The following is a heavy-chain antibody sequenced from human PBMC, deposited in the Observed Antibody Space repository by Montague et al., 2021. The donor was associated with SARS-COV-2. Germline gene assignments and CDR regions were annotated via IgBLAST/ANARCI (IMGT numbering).Heavy chain of an antibody. CDR3: ARVGGGRTFYY. CDR1: GDSVSSTTYY. V-gene: IGHV4-39*07. D-gene: IGHD3-16*01. Sequence: SETLSLTCTVSGDSVSSTTYYWAWIRQPPGKGLEYIGTIYYSGNSYYNPSLKSRVAMSVDTSKNQFSLKLDSVTAADTAVYYCARVGGGRTFYYWGQGILVTVSS. CDR2: IYYSGNS. J-gene: IGHJ4*02.